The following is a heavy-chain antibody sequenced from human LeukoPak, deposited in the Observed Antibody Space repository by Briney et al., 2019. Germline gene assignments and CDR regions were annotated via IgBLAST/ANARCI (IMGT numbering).Heavy chain of an antibody. CDR3: VGGGGATEAFDI. CDR2: IKQDGSEK. V-gene: IGHV3-7*01. D-gene: IGHD1-26*01. CDR1: GFTFSSYA. J-gene: IGHJ3*02. Sequence: GGSLRLSCAASGFTFSSYAMHWVRQAPGKGLEWVANIKQDGSEKYYVDSVKGRFTISRDNAKNSLYLQMNSLRAEDTAVYYCVGGGGATEAFDIWGQGTMVTVSS.